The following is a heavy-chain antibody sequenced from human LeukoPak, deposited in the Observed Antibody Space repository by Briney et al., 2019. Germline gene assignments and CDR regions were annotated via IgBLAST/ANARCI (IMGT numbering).Heavy chain of an antibody. CDR2: IQYDATNE. Sequence: GGSLRLSCAASGFTFSHYGMHWVRQIPGRGRGWVAFIQYDATNEYYADSVKGRFTISRDNSKNTLYLQMNSLGTEDTAVYFCAKDRAITLAVTGLDYWGQGALVTVSS. CDR3: AKDRAITLAVTGLDY. CDR1: GFTFSHYG. V-gene: IGHV3-30*02. J-gene: IGHJ4*02. D-gene: IGHD1-14*01.